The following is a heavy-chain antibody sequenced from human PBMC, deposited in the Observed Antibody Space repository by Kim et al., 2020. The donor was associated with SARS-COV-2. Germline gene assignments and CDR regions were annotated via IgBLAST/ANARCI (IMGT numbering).Heavy chain of an antibody. Sequence: GGSLRLSCAASGFTFDDYAMHWVRQAPGKGLEWVSGISWNSGSIGYADSVKGRFTISRDNAKNSLYLQMNSLRAEDTALYYCAKAAHYYDSSGYSDYWG. J-gene: IGHJ4*01. D-gene: IGHD3-22*01. CDR3: AKAAHYYDSSGYSDY. CDR2: ISWNSGSI. V-gene: IGHV3-9*01. CDR1: GFTFDDYA.